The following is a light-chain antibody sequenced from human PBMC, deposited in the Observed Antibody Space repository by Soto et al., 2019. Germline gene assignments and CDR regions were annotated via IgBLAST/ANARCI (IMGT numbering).Light chain of an antibody. CDR1: SSDVGGYNF. CDR2: EVS. Sequence: QSMLTQPASVSGSPGQSITISCTGTSSDVGGYNFVSWYQYHPGKAPKLMICEVSNRPSGVSNRFSGSKSGNTASLTISGLQAEDEADYYCNSYTSSSTWVFGGGTKVTVL. V-gene: IGLV2-14*01. CDR3: NSYTSSSTWV. J-gene: IGLJ3*02.